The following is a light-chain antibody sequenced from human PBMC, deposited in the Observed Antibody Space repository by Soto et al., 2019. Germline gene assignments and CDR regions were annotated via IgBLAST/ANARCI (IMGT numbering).Light chain of an antibody. Sequence: EIVLTQSPATLSLSPGERATLSCRASQSVSSYLAWYQQKPGQAPRLLIYDASNRATGIPARFSGSGSGTDFTLTISSLEPEDFEVYYCHQGSNCLPTPLGHEIRLAIK. CDR3: HQGSNCLPTP. V-gene: IGKV3-11*01. J-gene: IGKJ5*01. CDR1: QSVSSY. CDR2: DAS.